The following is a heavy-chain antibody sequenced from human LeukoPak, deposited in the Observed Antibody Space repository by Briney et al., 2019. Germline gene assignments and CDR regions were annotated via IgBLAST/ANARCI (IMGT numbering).Heavy chain of an antibody. CDR3: AKVRSGWYLGGDYYFDY. Sequence: GGSLRLSCAASGFTFSSYAMHWVRQAPGKGLEWVAVISYDGSNKYYADSVKGRFTISRDNSKNTLYLQMNSLRAEDTAVYYCAKVRSGWYLGGDYYFDYWGQGTLVTVSS. V-gene: IGHV3-30-3*01. CDR2: ISYDGSNK. CDR1: GFTFSSYA. J-gene: IGHJ4*02. D-gene: IGHD6-19*01.